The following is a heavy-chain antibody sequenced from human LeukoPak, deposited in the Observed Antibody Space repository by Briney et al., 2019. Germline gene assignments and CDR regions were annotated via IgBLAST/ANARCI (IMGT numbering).Heavy chain of an antibody. D-gene: IGHD2-2*01. J-gene: IGHJ5*02. Sequence: GASVKVSCKASGYTFTSYGISWVRQAPGQGLEWMGGIIPIFGTANYAQKFQGRVTITADESTSTAYMELSSLRSEDTAVYYCARDLGVPAATNWFDPWGQGTLVTVSS. CDR3: ARDLGVPAATNWFDP. CDR2: IIPIFGTA. CDR1: GYTFTSYG. V-gene: IGHV1-69*13.